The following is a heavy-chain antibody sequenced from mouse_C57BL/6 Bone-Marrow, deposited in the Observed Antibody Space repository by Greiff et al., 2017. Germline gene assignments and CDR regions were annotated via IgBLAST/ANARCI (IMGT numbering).Heavy chain of an antibody. J-gene: IGHJ4*01. Sequence: VQLKQSGPELVKPGASVKISCKASGYSFTGYYMNWVKQSPEKSLEWIGEINPSTGGTTYNQKFKAKATLTVDKSSSTAYMQLKSLTSEDSAVYYCAREPGNDEAMDYWGQGSSVTVSS. CDR1: GYSFTGYY. V-gene: IGHV1-42*01. CDR2: INPSTGGT. D-gene: IGHD2-2*01. CDR3: AREPGNDEAMDY.